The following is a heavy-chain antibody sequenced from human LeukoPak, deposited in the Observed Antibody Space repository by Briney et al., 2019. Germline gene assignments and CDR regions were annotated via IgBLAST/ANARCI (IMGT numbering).Heavy chain of an antibody. CDR1: GFTLSSFS. CDR3: ARVGPATAFDY. J-gene: IGHJ4*02. V-gene: IGHV3-64*02. CDR2: INYKGGTT. Sequence: GGSLRLSCAASGFTLSSFSMHWVRQSPGRGLEYVSAINYKGGTTYYADSMKDRFTVSRDNSRNTLYLQMASLRDEDMGVYYCARVGPATAFDYWGQGTQVTVSS.